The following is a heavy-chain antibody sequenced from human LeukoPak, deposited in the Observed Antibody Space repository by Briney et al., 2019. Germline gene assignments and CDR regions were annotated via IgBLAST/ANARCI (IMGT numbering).Heavy chain of an antibody. V-gene: IGHV3-23*03. J-gene: IGHJ4*02. D-gene: IGHD1-7*01. CDR2: IYSGGST. CDR1: GFTFSSYA. Sequence: QPGGSLRLSCAASGFTFSSYAMSWVRQAPGKGLEWVSVIYSGGSTYYADSVKGRFTISRDNSKNTLYLQMNSLRAEDTAVYYCAKAGTTLDLNYWGQGTLVTVSS. CDR3: AKAGTTLDLNY.